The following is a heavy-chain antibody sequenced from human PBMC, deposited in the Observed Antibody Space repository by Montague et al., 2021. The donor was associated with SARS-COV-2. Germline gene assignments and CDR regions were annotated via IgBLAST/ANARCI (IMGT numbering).Heavy chain of an antibody. J-gene: IGHJ6*02. D-gene: IGHD3-10*01. V-gene: IGHV4-4*02. CDR1: DGSISSPNW. Sequence: SETLSLTCAVSDGSISSPNWWNWVRQPPGKGLGWIGEIYYAGNTNYNPSLKSRATIFIDTSKNHFSLQLSSVTAADTAVYYCPSGGPYHYGMDVWGQGTTVAVSS. CDR2: IYYAGNT. CDR3: PSGGPYHYGMDV.